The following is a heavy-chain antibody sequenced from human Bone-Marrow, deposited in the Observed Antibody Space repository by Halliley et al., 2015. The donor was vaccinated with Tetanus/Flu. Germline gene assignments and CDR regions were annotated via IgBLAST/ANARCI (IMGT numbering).Heavy chain of an antibody. CDR3: ARDPPYYFDSSGYNPHAFDI. D-gene: IGHD3-22*01. V-gene: IGHV3-21*06. J-gene: IGHJ3*02. Sequence: SSSRYIKYADSVKGRFTISRDNAKNSLFLQMNSLRAEDTAVYYCARDPPYYFDSSGYNPHAFDIWGQGTMVTVSS. CDR2: SSSRYI.